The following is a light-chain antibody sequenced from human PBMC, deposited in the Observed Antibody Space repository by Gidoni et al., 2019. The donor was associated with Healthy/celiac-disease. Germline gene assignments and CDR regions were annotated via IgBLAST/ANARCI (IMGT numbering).Light chain of an antibody. V-gene: IGKV3-20*01. CDR2: GAS. CDR3: QQYGSSPLFT. J-gene: IGKJ3*01. Sequence: IVLTQSPGTLSLSPGERATLSCRASQSVSSSYLAWYQQQPGHAPRLLIYGASSRATGIPDRFSGSGAGTDFTLTISRLEPEDFAVYYCQQYGSSPLFTFGPGTKVDIK. CDR1: QSVSSSY.